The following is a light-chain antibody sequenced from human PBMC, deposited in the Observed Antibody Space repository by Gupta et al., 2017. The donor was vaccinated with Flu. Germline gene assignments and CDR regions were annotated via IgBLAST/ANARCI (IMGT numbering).Light chain of an antibody. CDR3: QQYKDWPPKYT. J-gene: IGKJ2*01. CDR2: DIS. V-gene: IGKV3-15*01. Sequence: EIVMPQSPATLSLSPGATATLSCRASESVRYNLAWYQQKPGQAPRLLVYDISTRAIGVPARFSGGGSGADFTLTISSLQSEDFAIYYCQQYKDWPPKYTFGQGTRLQIK. CDR1: ESVRYN.